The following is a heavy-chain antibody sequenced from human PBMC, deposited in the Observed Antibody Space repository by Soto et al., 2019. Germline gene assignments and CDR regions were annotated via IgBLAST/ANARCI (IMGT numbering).Heavy chain of an antibody. D-gene: IGHD2-15*01. CDR2: ISFSDGGT. CDR3: VKDDRILGRRYFDL. Sequence: PGGSLRLSCAASGFSFNTYDIHWVRQAPGKGLEWVSSISFSDGGTYYADSVKGRLTISRDNSKNTLFLQMNSLRVEDTAVYYCVKDDRILGRRYFDLWGRGTLVTVSS. V-gene: IGHV3-23*01. J-gene: IGHJ2*01. CDR1: GFSFNTYD.